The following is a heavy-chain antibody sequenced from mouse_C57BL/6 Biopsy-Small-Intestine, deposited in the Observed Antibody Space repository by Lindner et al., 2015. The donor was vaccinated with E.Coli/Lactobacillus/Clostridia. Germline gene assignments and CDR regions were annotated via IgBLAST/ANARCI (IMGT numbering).Heavy chain of an antibody. Sequence: VQLQESGAELVMPGASVKLSCKASGYTFTSYWMHWVRQRPGQGLEWIGEIDPSDSYANYNQNFKGKSTLTVDKSSSTAYMQLSSLTSEDSAVYYCAIGGYFDYWGQGTTLTVSS. CDR1: GYTFTSYW. D-gene: IGHD3-1*01. CDR2: IDPSDSYA. V-gene: IGHV1-69*01. J-gene: IGHJ2*01. CDR3: AIGGYFDY.